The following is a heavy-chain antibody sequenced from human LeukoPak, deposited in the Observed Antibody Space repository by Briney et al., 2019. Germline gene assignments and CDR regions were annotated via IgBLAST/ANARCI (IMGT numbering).Heavy chain of an antibody. Sequence: QPGGSLRLSCAASGFTFSSYAMYWVRQAPGKGLEWVSAISGSIGTTYYADSVKGRFTISRDNSKNTLYLQMNSLRAEDTAVYYCARDVGRYSGYADYWGQGTLVTVSS. CDR3: ARDVGRYSGYADY. D-gene: IGHD5-12*01. J-gene: IGHJ4*02. CDR2: ISGSIGTT. V-gene: IGHV3-23*01. CDR1: GFTFSSYA.